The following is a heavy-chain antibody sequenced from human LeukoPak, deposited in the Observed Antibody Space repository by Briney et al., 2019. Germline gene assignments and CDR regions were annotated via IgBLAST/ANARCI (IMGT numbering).Heavy chain of an antibody. CDR2: IYSGTTT. Sequence: SGGSLRLSCAPSGFSVGDKYMAWVRQAPGKGLEWVSVIYSGTTTYYADSVKGRFTISRDNAKNSLYLQMNGLTDEDTAVYYCARGTLNYYASGSYYMVFWGQGTLVTVSS. CDR1: GFSVGDKY. CDR3: ARGTLNYYASGSYYMVF. V-gene: IGHV3-53*01. D-gene: IGHD3-10*01. J-gene: IGHJ4*02.